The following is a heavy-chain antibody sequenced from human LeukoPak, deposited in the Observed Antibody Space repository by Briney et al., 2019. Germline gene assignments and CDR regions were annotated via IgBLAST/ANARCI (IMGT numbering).Heavy chain of an antibody. J-gene: IGHJ6*02. CDR2: ISAYNGNT. CDR3: ARDESSITSFGVVIRWYGMDV. V-gene: IGHV1-18*01. CDR1: DHTFTSYG. Sequence: ASVKVSCKASDHTFTSYGISWVRQAPGQGLEWMGWISAYNGNTNYAQKLQGRVTMTTDTSTSTAYMELRSLRSDDTAVYYCARDESSITSFGVVIRWYGMDVWGQGTTVTVSS. D-gene: IGHD3-3*01.